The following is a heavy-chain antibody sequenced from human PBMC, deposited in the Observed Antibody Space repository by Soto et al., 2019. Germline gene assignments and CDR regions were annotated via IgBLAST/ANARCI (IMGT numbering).Heavy chain of an antibody. CDR1: GFTFSNAW. D-gene: IGHD3-9*01. Sequence: GGSLRLSCAGSGFTFSNAWMSWVRQAPGKGLEWVGRIKSKTDGGTADYAAPVKGRFTISRDDSKNTLYLQMNSLKTEDTAVYYCATEADGYYDVLTGYYKMGYFDYWGQGTLVTVSS. CDR3: ATEADGYYDVLTGYYKMGYFDY. J-gene: IGHJ4*02. CDR2: IKSKTDGGTA. V-gene: IGHV3-15*01.